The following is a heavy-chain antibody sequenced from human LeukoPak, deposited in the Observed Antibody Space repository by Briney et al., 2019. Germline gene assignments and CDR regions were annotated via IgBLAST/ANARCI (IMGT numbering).Heavy chain of an antibody. D-gene: IGHD3-22*01. CDR3: ARVLRYYDSSGLFDP. V-gene: IGHV1-46*01. CDR1: GYTFTSYH. Sequence: GASVKVSCKASGYTFTSYHMHWVRQAPGQGLEWMGIINPSGGTTNYAQKFRGRVTMTRDMSTSTVYMELSRLRSDDTAVYYCARVLRYYDSSGLFDPWGQGTLVTVSS. J-gene: IGHJ5*02. CDR2: INPSGGTT.